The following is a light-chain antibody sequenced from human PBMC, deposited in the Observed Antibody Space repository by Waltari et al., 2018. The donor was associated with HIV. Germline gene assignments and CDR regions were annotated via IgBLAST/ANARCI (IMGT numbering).Light chain of an antibody. CDR3: SSYTTRSTFV. J-gene: IGLJ1*01. Sequence: QSALTQPASVSGSPGQSITISCTGASSDVGNYNYVSWYHQNPDKAPKHLIFAVRKRPSGVSDRFSVSKSGNTASLTISGLQTEDDADYYCSSYTTRSTFVFGTGTKVTVL. CDR2: AVR. CDR1: SSDVGNYNY. V-gene: IGLV2-14*03.